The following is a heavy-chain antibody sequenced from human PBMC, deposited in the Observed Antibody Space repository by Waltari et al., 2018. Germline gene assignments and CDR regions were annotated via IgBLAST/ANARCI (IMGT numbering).Heavy chain of an antibody. CDR2: INPNSGAT. CDR3: ARVPIFDWLVSGFDL. V-gene: IGHV1-2*02. D-gene: IGHD3-9*01. CDR1: GYSFTDYY. Sequence: QVHLVQSGGEVQKPGASVKVSCKASGYSFTDYYIHWVRQAPGQGLEWVGWINPNSGATNYAQKLQDRVTVTRDTSSSTAYMELSSLTSGDTAVYYCARVPIFDWLVSGFDLWGQGTLVTVSS. J-gene: IGHJ5*02.